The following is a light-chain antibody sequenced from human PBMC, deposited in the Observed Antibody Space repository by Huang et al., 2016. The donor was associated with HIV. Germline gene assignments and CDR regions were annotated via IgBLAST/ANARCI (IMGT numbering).Light chain of an antibody. CDR3: QQYNSYAWT. CDR2: KAS. V-gene: IGKV1-5*03. J-gene: IGKJ1*01. CDR1: QSVSSW. Sequence: DIQLTQSPSTLSASVGDRVTITCRASQSVSSWLAWYPQKPGKAPNLLIYKASTLESGVPSRFSGSGSGTEFTLTISSLQPDDFATYYCQQYNSYAWTFGQGTKVEI.